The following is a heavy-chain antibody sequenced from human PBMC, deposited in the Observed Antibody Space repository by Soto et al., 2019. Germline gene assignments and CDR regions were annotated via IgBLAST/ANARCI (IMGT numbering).Heavy chain of an antibody. CDR1: GFTFSSYA. CDR3: AKKSSSGWYVFDHDY. D-gene: IGHD6-19*01. CDR2: ISGSGGST. J-gene: IGHJ4*02. Sequence: PGGSLRLSCAASGFTFSSYAMSWVRQAPGKGLEWVSAISGSGGSTYYADSVKGRFTISRDNSKNTLYLQMNSLRAEDTAVYYCAKKSSSGWYVFDHDYWGQGTLVTVSS. V-gene: IGHV3-23*01.